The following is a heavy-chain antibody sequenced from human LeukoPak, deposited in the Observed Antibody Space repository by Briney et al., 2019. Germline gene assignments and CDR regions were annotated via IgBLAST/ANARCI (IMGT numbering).Heavy chain of an antibody. Sequence: GGSLTLSCAVSGFPFSSYSMSWLRQTPGKGLEWVSYISSSSSTIYYAASLKGRFTISRDNAKNSRYLQMSSRTDEDTAVYYCARDKTPKRFDYWGQGTLVTVSS. V-gene: IGHV3-48*02. CDR2: ISSSSSTI. J-gene: IGHJ4*02. CDR1: GFPFSSYS. CDR3: ARDKTPKRFDY.